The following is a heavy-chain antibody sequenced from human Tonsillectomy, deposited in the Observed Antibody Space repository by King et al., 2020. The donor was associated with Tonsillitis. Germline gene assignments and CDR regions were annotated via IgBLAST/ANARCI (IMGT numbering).Heavy chain of an antibody. D-gene: IGHD5-24*01. V-gene: IGHV4-30-2*01. Sequence: QLQESGSGLVKPSQTLSLTCAVSGGSISSVGYSWNWIRQPPGKGLEWIGYIYHSGSPYYNPSLKSRVTISLDRSKNQFSLKLTSVTAADTAVYYCATSYDLDGFPSYFDYWGQGTLVTVSS. CDR3: ATSYDLDGFPSYFDY. J-gene: IGHJ4*02. CDR1: GGSISSVGYS. CDR2: IYHSGSP.